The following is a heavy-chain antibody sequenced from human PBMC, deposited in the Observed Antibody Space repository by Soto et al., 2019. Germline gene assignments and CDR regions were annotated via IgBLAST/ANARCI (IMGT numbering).Heavy chain of an antibody. V-gene: IGHV4-34*01. D-gene: IGHD3-3*01. CDR1: VGSFSGYY. J-gene: IGHJ5*02. CDR3: ARVRDWFDP. Sequence: KTWETLSLTCAVYVGSFSGYYWNWIRQPPGKWLEWIGEIDHSGYTNYNPSLKSRVTISVDTSKNQFSLRLTSVTAADTAVYYCARVRDWFDPWGQATLVRVSS. CDR2: IDHSGYT.